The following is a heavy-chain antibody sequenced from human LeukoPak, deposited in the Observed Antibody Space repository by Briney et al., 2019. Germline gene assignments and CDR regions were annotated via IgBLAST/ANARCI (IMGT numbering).Heavy chain of an antibody. CDR3: ARGRSITILRGVAISDGFDI. CDR1: GFTFSTYL. Sequence: GGSLRLSCAASGFTFSTYLMHWVRQAPGKGLVWVSLINRDGSTTRHADSVKGRFTISRDNAKNSLYLHMNSLRPDDTAVYYCARGRSITILRGVAISDGFDIWGQGTKVTVS. CDR2: INRDGSTT. D-gene: IGHD3-10*01. V-gene: IGHV3-74*01. J-gene: IGHJ3*02.